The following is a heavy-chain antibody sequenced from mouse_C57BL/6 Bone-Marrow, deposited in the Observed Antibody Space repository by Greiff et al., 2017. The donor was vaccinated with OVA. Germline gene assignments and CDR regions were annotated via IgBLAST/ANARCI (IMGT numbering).Heavy chain of an antibody. D-gene: IGHD3-3*01. J-gene: IGHJ2*01. Sequence: QVQLKESGAELVKPGASVKMSCKASGYTFTSYWITWVKQRPGQGLEWIGDIYPGSGSTNYNEKFKSKATLTVDTSSSTAYMQLSSLTSEDSAVYYCAMELYYFDYWGQGTTLTVSS. V-gene: IGHV1-55*01. CDR1: GYTFTSYW. CDR3: AMELYYFDY. CDR2: IYPGSGST.